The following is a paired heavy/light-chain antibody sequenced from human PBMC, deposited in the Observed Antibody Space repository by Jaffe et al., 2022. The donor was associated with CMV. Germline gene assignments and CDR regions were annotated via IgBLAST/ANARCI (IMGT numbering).Light chain of an antibody. CDR2: DAS. J-gene: IGKJ1*01. CDR3: QQGYSTPWT. V-gene: IGKV1-39*01. Sequence: DIQMTQSPSSLSASVGDRVTISCRASQSIASYLSWYQQKPGKTPKFLIFDASSLQSGVPSRFSGSGSGTDFTLTISSLQPEDFATYYCQQGYSTPWTFGQGTKVEIK. CDR1: QSIASY.
Heavy chain of an antibody. CDR1: GFTFSSYN. Sequence: EVQLAESGGGLVQPGGSLRLSCAASGFTFSSYNMNWVRQSPGRGLEWISYISSSSGPIYYADSVKGRFTISRDNAKNSLYLHMNSLRDEDTAVYYCATTGSYGVNSFHYWGQGTLVTVSS. CDR3: ATTGSYGVNSFHY. V-gene: IGHV3-48*02. CDR2: ISSSSGPI. J-gene: IGHJ4*02. D-gene: IGHD1-1*01.